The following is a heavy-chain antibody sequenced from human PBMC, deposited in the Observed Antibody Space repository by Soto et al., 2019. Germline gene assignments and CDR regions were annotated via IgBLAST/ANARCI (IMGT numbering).Heavy chain of an antibody. CDR2: IGAYNGNT. CDR3: ARDGVNYFYYGMDV. CDR1: GYTFSSYG. V-gene: IGHV1-18*01. Sequence: GASVKVSCKASGYTFSSYGISWVRQAPGQGLDWMGWIGAYNGNTNYAQKLQDRVTLTTDTSTSTAYMELRSLRSDDTAVYYCARDGVNYFYYGMDVWGQGTTVTVSS. J-gene: IGHJ6*02.